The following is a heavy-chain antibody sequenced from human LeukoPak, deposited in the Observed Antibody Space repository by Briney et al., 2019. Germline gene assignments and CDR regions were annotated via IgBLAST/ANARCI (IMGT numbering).Heavy chain of an antibody. CDR3: AKALTGTTPFDY. J-gene: IGHJ4*02. CDR1: GGSISSYY. V-gene: IGHV4-59*12. Sequence: SETLSLTCTVSGGSISSYYWSWIRQPPGKGLEWIGYIHYRGTTDYNPSLKSRVTISVDTSKNQFSLNLRSVTAADTAVYYCAKALTGTTPFDYWGQGTLVTVSS. D-gene: IGHD1-20*01. CDR2: IHYRGTT.